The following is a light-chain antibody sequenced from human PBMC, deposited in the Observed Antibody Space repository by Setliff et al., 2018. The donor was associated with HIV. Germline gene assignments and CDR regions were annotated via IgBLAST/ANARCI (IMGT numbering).Light chain of an antibody. V-gene: IGLV2-23*02. Sequence: QSALTLPASVSGSPGQWITISCTGSSSDIGDYESVSWYQQHPGEVPKLLIYDVTKRPSGVSNLFSASKSGNTASLTISGLQAEDEAHYYCCSYAGSGPVFGAGTKVTVL. CDR1: SSDIGDYES. CDR2: DVT. CDR3: CSYAGSGPV. J-gene: IGLJ1*01.